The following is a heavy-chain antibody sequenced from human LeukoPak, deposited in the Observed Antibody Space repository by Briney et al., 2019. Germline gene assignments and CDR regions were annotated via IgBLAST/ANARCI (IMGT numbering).Heavy chain of an antibody. V-gene: IGHV1-8*01. CDR3: ARGYFYSCGYYFDY. Sequence: ASVKVSCKASGYAFTSYDINWVRQATGQGLEWMGWMNPNSGNTVYAQKFQGRVTMTRNTSISTAYMDLSSLRSEDTAVHYCARGYFYSCGYYFDYWGQGTLVTVSS. D-gene: IGHD3-22*01. CDR1: GYAFTSYD. J-gene: IGHJ4*02. CDR2: MNPNSGNT.